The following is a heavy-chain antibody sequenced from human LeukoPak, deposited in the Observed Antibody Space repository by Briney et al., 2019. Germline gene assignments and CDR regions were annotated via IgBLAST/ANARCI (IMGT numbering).Heavy chain of an antibody. CDR2: IKEDGSQK. V-gene: IGHV3-7*01. J-gene: IGHJ4*02. Sequence: GGSLRLSCAASGFTFSTYWMTWVRQAPGKGLEWVANIKEDGSQKYYLDSVKGRFTISRDNANNLLYLQMNSLRAEDTAVYYCARNYFDYWSQGTLVTVSS. CDR3: ARNYFDY. CDR1: GFTFSTYW.